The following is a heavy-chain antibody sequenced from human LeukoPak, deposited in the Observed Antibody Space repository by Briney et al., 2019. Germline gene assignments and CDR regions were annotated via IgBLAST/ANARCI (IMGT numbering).Heavy chain of an antibody. D-gene: IGHD2-2*01. CDR2: INPNSGGT. J-gene: IGHJ6*03. V-gene: IGHV1-2*02. CDR1: GYTFTGYY. CDR3: ARGYCSSTSCYFGAYYYYYMDV. Sequence: ASVKVSCKASGYTFTGYYMHWVRQAPGQGLEWMGWINPNSGGTNYAQKFQGRVTMTRDTSISTAYMELSRLRSDDTAVYYCARGYCSSTSCYFGAYYYYYMDVWGKGTTVTVSS.